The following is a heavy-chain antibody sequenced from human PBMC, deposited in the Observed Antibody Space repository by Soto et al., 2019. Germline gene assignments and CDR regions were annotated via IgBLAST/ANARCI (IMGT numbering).Heavy chain of an antibody. CDR3: ARAIAARPGYYYGMDV. Sequence: GASVKVSCKASGYTFTSYYMHWVRQAPGQGLEWMGIINPSGGSTSYAQKFQGRVTMTRDTSTSTVYMELSSLRSEDTAVYYCARAIAARPGYYYGMDVWGQGTTVTVSS. V-gene: IGHV1-46*01. CDR2: INPSGGST. D-gene: IGHD6-6*01. J-gene: IGHJ6*02. CDR1: GYTFTSYY.